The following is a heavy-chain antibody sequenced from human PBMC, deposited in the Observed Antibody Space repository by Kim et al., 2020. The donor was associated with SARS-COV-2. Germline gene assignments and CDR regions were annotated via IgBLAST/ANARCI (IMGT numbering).Heavy chain of an antibody. D-gene: IGHD3-10*01. CDR3: ARHPQYGDYGSGSGYYYYYGMDV. V-gene: IGHV5-51*01. CDR1: GYSFTSYW. J-gene: IGHJ6*02. Sequence: GESLKISCKGSGYSFTSYWIGWVRQMPGKGLEWMGIIYPGDSDTRYSPSFQGQVTISADKSISTAYLQWSSLKASDTAMYYCARHPQYGDYGSGSGYYYYYGMDVWGQGTTVTVSS. CDR2: IYPGDSDT.